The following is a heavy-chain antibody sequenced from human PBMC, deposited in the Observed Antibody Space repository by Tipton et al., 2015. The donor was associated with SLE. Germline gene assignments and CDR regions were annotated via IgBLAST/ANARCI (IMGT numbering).Heavy chain of an antibody. D-gene: IGHD3-10*01. CDR2: IYYSGST. CDR3: ARATGSGTFTRFDP. Sequence: TLSLTCTIYRGSFNGYHWSWIRQPPGKGLEWIGSIYYSGSTYYNPSLKSRVTISVDTSKSQFSLKLSSVTATDTALYYCARATGSGTFTRFDPWGQGTLVTVSS. V-gene: IGHV4-34*01. CDR1: RGSFNGYH. J-gene: IGHJ5*02.